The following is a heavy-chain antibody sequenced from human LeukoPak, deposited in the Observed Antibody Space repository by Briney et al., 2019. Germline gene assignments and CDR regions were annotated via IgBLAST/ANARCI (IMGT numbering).Heavy chain of an antibody. Sequence: PGGSLRLSCEASGFTFDGYAMHWVRQVPGKGLEWVSGITWNSGSIDYADSVKGRFTISRDNAKNSLYLQMNSLRAEDTALYYCGKDMYSSSWNFCYYWGRGTLVTVSS. J-gene: IGHJ4*02. CDR3: GKDMYSSSWNFCYY. CDR1: GFTFDGYA. V-gene: IGHV3-9*01. D-gene: IGHD6-13*01. CDR2: ITWNSGSI.